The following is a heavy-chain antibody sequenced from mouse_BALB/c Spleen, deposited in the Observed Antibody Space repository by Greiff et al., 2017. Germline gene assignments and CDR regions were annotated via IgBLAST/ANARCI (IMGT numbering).Heavy chain of an antibody. V-gene: IGHV5-12-1*01. CDR2: ISSGGGST. D-gene: IGHD2-3*01. CDR1: GFAFSSYD. Sequence: EVKLVESGGGLVKPGGSLKLSCAASGFAFSSYDMSWVRQTPEKRLEWVAYISSGGGSTYYPDTVKGRFTISRDNAKNTLYLQMSSLKSEDTAMYYCARRAYDGYFDYWGQGTTLTVSS. CDR3: ARRAYDGYFDY. J-gene: IGHJ2*01.